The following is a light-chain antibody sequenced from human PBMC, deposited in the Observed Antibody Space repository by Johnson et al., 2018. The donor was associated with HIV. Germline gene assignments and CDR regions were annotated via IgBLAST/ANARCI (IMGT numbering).Light chain of an antibody. Sequence: HSVLTQPPSVSAAPGQKVTISCSGSSSNIGNNYVSWYQQLPGTAPKLLIYDNNKRPSGIPDRFSGSKSGTSATLGITGLQTGDEADYYCGTWYSSLKVFGTGTKVTVL. J-gene: IGLJ1*01. CDR3: GTWYSSLKV. V-gene: IGLV1-51*01. CDR1: SSNIGNNY. CDR2: DNN.